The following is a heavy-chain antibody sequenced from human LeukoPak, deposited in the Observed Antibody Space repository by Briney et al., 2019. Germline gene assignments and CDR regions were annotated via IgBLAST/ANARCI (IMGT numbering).Heavy chain of an antibody. Sequence: ASVKVSCKASGGTFSSYAISWVRQAPGQGLEWMGWMNPNSGNTGYAQKFQGRVTMTRNTSISTAYMELSSLRSEDTAVYYCARVPSYYHDSSGNFDYWGQGTLVTVSS. D-gene: IGHD3-22*01. CDR3: ARVPSYYHDSSGNFDY. CDR2: MNPNSGNT. CDR1: GGTFSSYA. J-gene: IGHJ4*02. V-gene: IGHV1-8*02.